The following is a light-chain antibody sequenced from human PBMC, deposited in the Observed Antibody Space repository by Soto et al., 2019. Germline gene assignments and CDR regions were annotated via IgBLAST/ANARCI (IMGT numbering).Light chain of an antibody. CDR1: SSDVGSYNL. J-gene: IGLJ1*01. V-gene: IGLV2-23*01. Sequence: QPASVSGSPGQSITISCTGTSSDVGSYNLVSWYQQHPGKAPKLMIYEGSKRPSGVSNRFSGSKSGNTASLTISGLQAEDEADYYCCSYAGSSTYVFGTGTKVTVL. CDR3: CSYAGSSTYV. CDR2: EGS.